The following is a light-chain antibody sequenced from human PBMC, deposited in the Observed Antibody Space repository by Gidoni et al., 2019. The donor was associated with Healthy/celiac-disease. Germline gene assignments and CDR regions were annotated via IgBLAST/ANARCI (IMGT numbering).Light chain of an antibody. CDR2: GAS. CDR1: QSVSSN. CDR3: QQYNNWPPWT. Sequence: EIVMTQSPAPLSVSPGERATLSCRASQSVSSNLPWYQQKPGQAPRLLIYGASTRATGIPARFSGSGSGTEFTLTISSLQSEDFAVYYCQQYNNWPPWTFXXXTKVEIK. V-gene: IGKV3-15*01. J-gene: IGKJ1*01.